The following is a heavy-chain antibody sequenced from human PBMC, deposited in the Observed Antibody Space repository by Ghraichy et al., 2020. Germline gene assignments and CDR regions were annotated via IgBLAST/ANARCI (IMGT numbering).Heavy chain of an antibody. CDR1: GGPFGGYY. J-gene: IGHJ4*02. D-gene: IGHD2-15*01. CDR3: ARGRYCGGGSCYPRPYYFDY. Sequence: SETLSLTCAVYGGPFGGYYWNLIRQPPGKGLEWIGDISYSGSTFYNQSLNSRVTLSVDPSNNQFSLRLRSVTDADTAIYYCARGRYCGGGSCYPRPYYFDYWGQGTTVTVSS. V-gene: IGHV4-34*01. CDR2: ISYSGST.